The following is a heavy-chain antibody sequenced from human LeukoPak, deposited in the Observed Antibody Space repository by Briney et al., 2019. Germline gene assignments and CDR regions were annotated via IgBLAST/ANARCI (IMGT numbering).Heavy chain of an antibody. V-gene: IGHV4-34*01. CDR2: INHSGST. Sequence: PSETLSLTCAVYGGSFSGYYWSWIRQPPGKGLEWIGEINHSGSTNYNPSLKSRVTISVDTSKNQFSLKLSSVTAADTAVYYCARADGGDIVVVPAAIKFDYWGQGTLVTVSS. CDR1: GGSFSGYY. CDR3: ARADGGDIVVVPAAIKFDY. D-gene: IGHD2-2*01. J-gene: IGHJ4*02.